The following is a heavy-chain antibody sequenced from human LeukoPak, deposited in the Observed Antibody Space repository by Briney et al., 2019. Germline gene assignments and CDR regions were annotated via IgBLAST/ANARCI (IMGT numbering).Heavy chain of an antibody. J-gene: IGHJ6*03. Sequence: TSETLSLTCTVSGGSISSSSYYWGWIRQPPGKGLEWIGSIYYSGSTYYNPSLKSRATISVDTSKNQFSLKLSSVTAADTAVYYCARARSQWEQRDYYYYMDVWGKGTTVTVSS. CDR1: GGSISSSSYY. D-gene: IGHD1-26*01. V-gene: IGHV4-39*07. CDR2: IYYSGST. CDR3: ARARSQWEQRDYYYYMDV.